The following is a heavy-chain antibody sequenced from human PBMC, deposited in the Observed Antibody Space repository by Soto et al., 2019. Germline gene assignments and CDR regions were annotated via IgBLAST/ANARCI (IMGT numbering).Heavy chain of an antibody. V-gene: IGHV3-7*03. J-gene: IGHJ6*02. D-gene: IGHD3-10*01. CDR3: ARDGRLIYGSVRKGGNCYYYGMDV. Sequence: PGGSLRLSCAASGFTFSSYWMSWVRQAPGKGLEWVANIKQDGSEKYYVDSVKGRFTISRDDAKNSLYLQMNSLRAEDTAVYYCARDGRLIYGSVRKGGNCYYYGMDVWGQGTTVTVSS. CDR2: IKQDGSEK. CDR1: GFTFSSYW.